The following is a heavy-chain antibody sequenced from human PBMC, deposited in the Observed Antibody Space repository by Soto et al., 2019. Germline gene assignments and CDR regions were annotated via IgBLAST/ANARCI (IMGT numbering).Heavy chain of an antibody. J-gene: IGHJ4*02. D-gene: IGHD2-2*01. CDR2: IYSGGST. CDR1: GFTVSSNY. V-gene: IGHV3-66*01. CDR3: ARVKADRVVPAAPFDY. Sequence: PGGSLRLSCAASGFTVSSNYMSWVRQAPGKGLEWVSVIYSGGSTYYADSVKGRFTISRDNSKNTLYLQMNSLRSEDTAVYCCARVKADRVVPAAPFDYWGQGTLVTVSS.